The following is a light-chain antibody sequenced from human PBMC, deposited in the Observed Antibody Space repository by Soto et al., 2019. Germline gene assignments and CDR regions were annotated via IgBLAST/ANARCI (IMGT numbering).Light chain of an antibody. CDR1: QSLNRW. V-gene: IGKV1-5*01. CDR2: AAS. CDR3: QQSYSFPPT. J-gene: IGKJ5*01. Sequence: DIEPRHSHSSTSACVGDRVTITCRASQSLNRWLAWYQQKPGKAPELLIYAASTLQSGVPSRFSGSGSGKDFTLTISCLPSEEFPTDYGQQSYSFPPTFGRGTRLEIK.